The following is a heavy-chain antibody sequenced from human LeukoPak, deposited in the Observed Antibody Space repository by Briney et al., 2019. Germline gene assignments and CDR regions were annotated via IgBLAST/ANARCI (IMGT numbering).Heavy chain of an antibody. Sequence: PGGSLRLSCAASGFTFSSYGMHWVRQAPGKGLEWVAVISYDGSNKYYADSVKGRFTISRDNSKNTLYLQMNSLRAEDTAVYYCAKVVVTAIVGAFDIWGQGTMVTVSS. CDR2: ISYDGSNK. J-gene: IGHJ3*02. D-gene: IGHD2-21*02. CDR1: GFTFSSYG. V-gene: IGHV3-30*18. CDR3: AKVVVTAIVGAFDI.